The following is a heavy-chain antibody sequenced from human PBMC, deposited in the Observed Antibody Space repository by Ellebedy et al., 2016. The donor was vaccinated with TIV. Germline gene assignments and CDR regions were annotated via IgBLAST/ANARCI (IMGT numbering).Heavy chain of an antibody. Sequence: GESLKISXAASGFTFSSYAMSWVRQAPGKGLEWVSAISGSGGSTYYADSVKGRFTISRDNSKNTLYLQMNSLRAEDTAVYYCAKDLTNYHYYYTDVWGKGTTVTVSS. J-gene: IGHJ6*03. CDR1: GFTFSSYA. CDR3: AKDLTNYHYYYTDV. CDR2: ISGSGGST. V-gene: IGHV3-23*01.